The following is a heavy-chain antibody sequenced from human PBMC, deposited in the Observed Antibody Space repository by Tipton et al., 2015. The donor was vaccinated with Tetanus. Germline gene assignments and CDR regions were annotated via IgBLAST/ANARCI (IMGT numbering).Heavy chain of an antibody. V-gene: IGHV4-31*03. Sequence: TLSLTCTVYGGSISSGGYYWSWIRQHPGKGLEWIGDINYSGSTYYNPTIKSRVTISVDTSKNQFSLKLNSVTAADTAVYYCARDQARGARGWNYFAYWGQGTLVTVSS. CDR2: INYSGST. CDR1: GGSISSGGYY. D-gene: IGHD1-26*01. J-gene: IGHJ4*02. CDR3: ARDQARGARGWNYFAY.